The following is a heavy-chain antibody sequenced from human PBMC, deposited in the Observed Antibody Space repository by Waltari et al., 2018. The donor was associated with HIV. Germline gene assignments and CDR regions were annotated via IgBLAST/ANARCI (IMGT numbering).Heavy chain of an antibody. D-gene: IGHD3-22*01. CDR2: INHSGST. CDR3: ARAKTYYYDSRTQAFDY. J-gene: IGHJ4*02. CDR1: GGSFSGYY. V-gene: IGHV4-34*01. Sequence: QVQLQQWGAGMLKPSEPLSLTCAVYGGSFSGYYRRWIRQPPGKGLEWIGEINHSGSTNYNPSLKSRVTISVDTSKNQFSLKLSSVTAADTAVYYCARAKTYYYDSRTQAFDYWAREPWSPSP.